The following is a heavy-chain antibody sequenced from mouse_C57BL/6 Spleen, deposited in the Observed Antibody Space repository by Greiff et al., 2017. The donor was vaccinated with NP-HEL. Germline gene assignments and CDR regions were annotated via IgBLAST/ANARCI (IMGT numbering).Heavy chain of an antibody. CDR2: ISSGSSTI. Sequence: EVKLMESGGGLVKPGGSLKLSCAASGFTFSDYGMHWVRQAPEKGLEWVAYISSGSSTIYYADTVKGRFTISRDNAKNTLFLQMTSLRSEDTAMYYCARRDDYDGYFDVWGTGTTVTVSS. CDR1: GFTFSDYG. V-gene: IGHV5-17*01. CDR3: ARRDDYDGYFDV. D-gene: IGHD2-4*01. J-gene: IGHJ1*03.